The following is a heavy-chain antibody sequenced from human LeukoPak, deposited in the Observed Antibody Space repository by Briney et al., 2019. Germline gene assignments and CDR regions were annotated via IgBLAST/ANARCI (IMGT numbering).Heavy chain of an antibody. D-gene: IGHD3-22*01. CDR2: ISYDGSNK. V-gene: IGHV3-30*18. CDR1: GFTFSSYG. J-gene: IGHJ4*02. CDR3: AKDVGGYYDSSGYYYFDY. Sequence: GGSLRLSCAASGFTFSSYGMHWVRQAPGKGLEWVAVISYDGSNKYYADSVKGRCTISRENSKNTLYLQMNSLRAEDTAVYYCAKDVGGYYDSSGYYYFDYWGQGTLVTVSS.